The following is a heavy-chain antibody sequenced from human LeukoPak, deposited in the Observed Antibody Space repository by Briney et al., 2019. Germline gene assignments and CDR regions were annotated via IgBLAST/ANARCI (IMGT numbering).Heavy chain of an antibody. CDR2: ISSSSSTI. CDR1: GFTFSSYS. D-gene: IGHD6-19*01. CDR3: ARDGSYSSGWSTDY. J-gene: IGHJ4*02. V-gene: IGHV3-48*04. Sequence: GGSLRLSCAASGFTFSSYSMSWVRQAPGKGLEWVSYISSSSSTIYYADSVKGRFTISRDNAKNSLYLQMNSLRAEDTAVYYCARDGSYSSGWSTDYWGQGTLVTVSS.